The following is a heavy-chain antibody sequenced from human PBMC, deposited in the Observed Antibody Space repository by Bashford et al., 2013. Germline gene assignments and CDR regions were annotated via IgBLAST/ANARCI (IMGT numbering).Heavy chain of an antibody. Sequence: VRQAPGKGLEWLSYIGDRGSPIFYADSLKGRFTVSRDNTKNSLYLQINSLRDEDTAVYYCARGLGSSWFAFWGQGTLVTVSS. CDR3: ARGLGSSWFAF. V-gene: IGHV3-48*02. D-gene: IGHD6-13*01. J-gene: IGHJ5*01. CDR2: IGDRGSPI.